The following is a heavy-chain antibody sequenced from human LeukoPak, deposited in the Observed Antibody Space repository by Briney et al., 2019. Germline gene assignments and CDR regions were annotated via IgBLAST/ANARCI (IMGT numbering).Heavy chain of an antibody. V-gene: IGHV1-8*01. CDR2: MNPNSGNT. CDR3: ARGSARGWGQWLVPDGDY. J-gene: IGHJ4*02. Sequence: ASVKVSCKASGYTFTSYDINWVRQATGQGLEWMGWMNPNSGNTGYAQKFQGRVTMTRNTSISTAYMELSSLRSEDTAVYYCARGSARGWGQWLVPDGDYWGQGTLVTVSS. D-gene: IGHD6-19*01. CDR1: GYTFTSYD.